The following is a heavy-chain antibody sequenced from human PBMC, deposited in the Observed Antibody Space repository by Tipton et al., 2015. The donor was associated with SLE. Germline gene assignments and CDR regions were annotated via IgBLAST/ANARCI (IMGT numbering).Heavy chain of an antibody. Sequence: SLRLSCAASGFTFSSYGMHWVRQAPGKGLEWVAFIRYDGSNKYYADSVKGRFTISRDNSKNTLYLQMNSLRAEDTAVYYCAKDVRITIFGVVTYYFDYWGQGTLVTVSS. CDR2: IRYDGSNK. D-gene: IGHD3-3*01. V-gene: IGHV3-30*02. CDR1: GFTFSSYG. CDR3: AKDVRITIFGVVTYYFDY. J-gene: IGHJ4*02.